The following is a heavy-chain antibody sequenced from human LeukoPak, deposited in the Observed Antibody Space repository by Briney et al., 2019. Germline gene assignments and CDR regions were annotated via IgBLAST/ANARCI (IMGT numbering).Heavy chain of an antibody. CDR1: GCSFTDYW. J-gene: IGHJ4*02. CDR3: ARHGSGSPDY. V-gene: IGHV5-51*01. CDR2: FSPGDSNT. Sequence: GESLKISWKGSGCSFTDYWIGWVRQLPGKGLGWGWIFSPGDSNTRSSPSFQGQVIISDAKSITTAYLHWSSLKASDTAMYYCARHGSGSPDYWGQGTLVTVSS. D-gene: IGHD1-26*01.